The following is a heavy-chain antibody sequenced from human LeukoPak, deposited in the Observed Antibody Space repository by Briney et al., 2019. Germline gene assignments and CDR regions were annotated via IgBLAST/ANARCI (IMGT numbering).Heavy chain of an antibody. V-gene: IGHV3-21*01. CDR3: ANEPPSPGGYSGYDLVAAFDI. Sequence: GGSLRLSCAATGFTFSSYSMNWVRKAPGKGLEWVSSISSSSSYIYYADSVKGRFTISRDNAKNSLYLQMNSLRAEDTAVYYCANEPPSPGGYSGYDLVAAFDIWGQGTMVTVSS. D-gene: IGHD5-12*01. J-gene: IGHJ3*02. CDR1: GFTFSSYS. CDR2: ISSSSSYI.